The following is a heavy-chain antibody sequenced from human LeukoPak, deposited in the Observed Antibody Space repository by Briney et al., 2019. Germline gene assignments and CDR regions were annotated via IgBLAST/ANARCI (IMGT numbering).Heavy chain of an antibody. J-gene: IGHJ4*02. Sequence: GGSLRLSCAASGFTVSSSYMSWVRQAPGKGLEWVSVIYSGGSTYYADSVKGRFTISRDNSKNTLYLQMNSLRAEDTAVYYCARIKWNSYDYWGQGTLVTVSS. D-gene: IGHD1-26*01. CDR3: ARIKWNSYDY. CDR1: GFTVSSSY. V-gene: IGHV3-66*01. CDR2: IYSGGST.